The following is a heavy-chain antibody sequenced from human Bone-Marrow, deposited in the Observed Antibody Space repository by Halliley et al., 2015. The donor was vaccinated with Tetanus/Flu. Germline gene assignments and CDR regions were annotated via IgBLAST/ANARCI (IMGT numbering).Heavy chain of an antibody. CDR1: GGSISSGGYY. J-gene: IGHJ4*02. V-gene: IGHV4-31*03. CDR2: IYYSGST. Sequence: TLSLTCTVSGGSISSGGYYWSWIRQHPGKGLEWIGYIYYSGSTYYNPSLKSRVTISVDTSKNQFSLKLSSVTAADTAVYFCARALEIQFAGLSLHDHFDYWGQGTLVTVSS. CDR3: ARALEIQFAGLSLHDHFDY. D-gene: IGHD2-15*01.